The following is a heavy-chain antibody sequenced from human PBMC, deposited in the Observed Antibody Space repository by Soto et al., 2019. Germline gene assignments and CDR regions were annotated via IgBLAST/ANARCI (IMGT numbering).Heavy chain of an antibody. CDR3: ARDQMGHYYFDY. CDR2: IYYSGST. Sequence: PXETLSLTCTVSGGSISSGGYYWSWIRQHPGKGLEWIGYIYYSGSTYYNPSLKSRVTISVDTSKNQFSLKLSSLTAADTAVYYCARDQMGHYYFDYWGQGTLVTVSS. J-gene: IGHJ4*02. V-gene: IGHV4-31*03. CDR1: GGSISSGGYY. D-gene: IGHD1-26*01.